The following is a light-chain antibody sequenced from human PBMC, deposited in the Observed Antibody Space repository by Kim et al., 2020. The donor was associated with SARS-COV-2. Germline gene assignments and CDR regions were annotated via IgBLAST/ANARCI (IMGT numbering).Light chain of an antibody. CDR2: EDN. V-gene: IGLV6-57*03. J-gene: IGLJ2*01. CDR1: SGSMASNY. Sequence: TVTSSCTRSSGSMASNYVQLYQQRPGSAPNTVIYEDNQRPSGVPDRFSGSIDSSSNSASLTISGLKTEDEADYYCQSYDSSNHVVFGGGTQLTVL. CDR3: QSYDSSNHVV.